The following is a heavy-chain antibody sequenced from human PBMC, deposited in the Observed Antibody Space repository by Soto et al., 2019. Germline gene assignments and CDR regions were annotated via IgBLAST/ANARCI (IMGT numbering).Heavy chain of an antibody. V-gene: IGHV2-5*02. D-gene: IGHD3-22*01. CDR2: IYWDDDR. J-gene: IGHJ5*02. CDR1: GFSVSASGVA. CDR3: APRGYDSSGYLNWFDP. Sequence: QITLKESGPTLVKPTQTLTLTCTCSGFSVSASGVAVGWIRQPPGKALEWLALIYWDDDRRYSPSMKSRLAITKYTSKKRVVLTMPNMDPVDTATYYCAPRGYDSSGYLNWFDPWGQVTLVTVA.